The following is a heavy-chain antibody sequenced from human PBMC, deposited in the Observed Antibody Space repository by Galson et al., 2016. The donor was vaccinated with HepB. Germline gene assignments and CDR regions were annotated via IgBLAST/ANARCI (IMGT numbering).Heavy chain of an antibody. D-gene: IGHD5-12*01. CDR1: GYTLTTYY. J-gene: IGHJ4*02. V-gene: IGHV1-46*01. CDR2: INPSGGST. CDR3: ATIVATNNY. Sequence: SVKVSCKASGYTLTTYYMHWVRQAPGQGLEWMGVINPSGGSTSYAQKFQGRVTLTRDTSTSTFYLELTSLRFEDTAAYYCATIVATNNYWGQGTRVTVSS.